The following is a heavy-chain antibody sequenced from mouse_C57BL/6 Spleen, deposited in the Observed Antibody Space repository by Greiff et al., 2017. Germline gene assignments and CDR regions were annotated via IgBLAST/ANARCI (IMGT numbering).Heavy chain of an antibody. D-gene: IGHD1-1*01. J-gene: IGHJ1*03. Sequence: QVQLKQSGAELAKPGASVKLSCKASGYTFTSYWMHWVKQRPGQGLEWIGYITPSSGYTKYNQKFKDKATLTADKSSSTAYMQLSSLTYEDSAVYYCARRSSCGYFEGWGTGTTVTVSS. CDR1: GYTFTSYW. CDR3: ARRSSCGYFEG. CDR2: ITPSSGYT. V-gene: IGHV1-7*01.